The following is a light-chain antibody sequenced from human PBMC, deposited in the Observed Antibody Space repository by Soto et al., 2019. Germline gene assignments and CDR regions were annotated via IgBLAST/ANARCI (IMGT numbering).Light chain of an antibody. J-gene: IGLJ2*01. CDR2: LNSDGSH. Sequence: QPVLTQSPSASASLGAAVNLTCTLSSGHTYYTIAWHQQQPEKGPRYLMRLNSDGSHRKGDGIPDRFSGSSSGAERYLIISSLQSEDEADYYCQTWGSGIVVFGGGTKVTVL. CDR3: QTWGSGIVV. CDR1: SGHTYYT. V-gene: IGLV4-69*01.